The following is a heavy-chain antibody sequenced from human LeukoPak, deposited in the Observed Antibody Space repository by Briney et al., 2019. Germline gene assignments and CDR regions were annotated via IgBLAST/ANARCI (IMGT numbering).Heavy chain of an antibody. CDR2: IYISRST. CDR1: GGSISSYY. D-gene: IGHD6-19*01. CDR3: ARVVGSSGLGY. J-gene: IGHJ4*02. Sequence: SETLSLTCTVSGGSISSYYWSWIRQPAGKGLEWIGPIYISRSTNYNPSPDNRLTMSVDTAKNPFSLKLSSVTAADTAVYYCARVVGSSGLGYWGQGTLVTVSS. V-gene: IGHV4-4*07.